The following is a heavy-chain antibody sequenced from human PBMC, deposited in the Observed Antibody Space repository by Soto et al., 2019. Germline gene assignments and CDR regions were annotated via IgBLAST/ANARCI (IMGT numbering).Heavy chain of an antibody. V-gene: IGHV1-2*02. CDR2: INPNSGGT. CDR3: ARDRGIEVHGPTRPVILYYLDY. D-gene: IGHD6-19*01. CDR1: GYTFTGYY. Sequence: ASVKVSCKASGYTFTGYYMHWVRQAPGQGLEWMGWINPNSGGTNYAQKFQGRVTMTRDTSISTAYMELSRLRSDDTAVYYCARDRGIEVHGPTRPVILYYLDYWGQGTLVTVSS. J-gene: IGHJ4*02.